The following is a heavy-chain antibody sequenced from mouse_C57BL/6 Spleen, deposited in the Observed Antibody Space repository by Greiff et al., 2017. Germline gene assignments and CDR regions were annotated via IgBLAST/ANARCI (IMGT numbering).Heavy chain of an antibody. D-gene: IGHD2-1*01. CDR3: ARSGNGNFDY. CDR1: GYTFTSYT. CDR2: INPSSGFT. V-gene: IGHV1-4*01. J-gene: IGHJ2*01. Sequence: VQLQQSGAELARPGASVKMSCKASGYTFTSYTMHWVKQRPGQGLEWIGYINPSSGFTKYNQKFKDKATLTADKSSSTADMQLSSLTSEDSAGYYCARSGNGNFDYWGQGTTLTVSS.